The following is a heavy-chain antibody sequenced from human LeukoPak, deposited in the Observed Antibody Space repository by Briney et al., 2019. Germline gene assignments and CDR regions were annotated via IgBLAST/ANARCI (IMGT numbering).Heavy chain of an antibody. Sequence: SETLSLTCTVSGGSISSSSYYWGWIRQPPGKGLEWIGSIYHSGSTYYNPSLKGRVTISVDTSKNQFSLKLSSVTAADTAVYYCARTPAAGRYWYFDLWGRGTLVTVSS. CDR2: IYHSGST. J-gene: IGHJ2*01. D-gene: IGHD6-13*01. V-gene: IGHV4-39*07. CDR3: ARTPAAGRYWYFDL. CDR1: GGSISSSSYY.